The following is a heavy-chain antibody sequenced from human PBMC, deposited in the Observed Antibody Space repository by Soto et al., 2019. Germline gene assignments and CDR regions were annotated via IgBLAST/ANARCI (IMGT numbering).Heavy chain of an antibody. V-gene: IGHV4-31*03. Sequence: QVQLQESGPGLVKPSQTLSLTCTVSGGSVSSGGYYWSWVRQHPGKVLEWIGYIHYRGSTYYNPSLKSRVTISLDASKNQFSLRLSSVTAADSAVYYCARADYIKRNYYYYGLDVWGQGTTVTVTS. J-gene: IGHJ6*02. D-gene: IGHD4-4*01. CDR1: GGSVSSGGYY. CDR3: ARADYIKRNYYYYGLDV. CDR2: IHYRGST.